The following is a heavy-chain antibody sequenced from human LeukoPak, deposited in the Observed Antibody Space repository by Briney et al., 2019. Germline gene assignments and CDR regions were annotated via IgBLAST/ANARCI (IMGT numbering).Heavy chain of an antibody. CDR1: GFTFSSYG. Sequence: GGSLRLSCAASGFTFSSYGMHWVRQAPGKGLEWVAVIWYDGSNKYYADSVKGRFTISRDNSKNTLYLQMNSLRAEDTAVYYCANAAAGKPRDYYYGMDVWGLGTTVTVSS. CDR2: IWYDGSNK. D-gene: IGHD6-13*01. J-gene: IGHJ6*02. V-gene: IGHV3-33*06. CDR3: ANAAAGKPRDYYYGMDV.